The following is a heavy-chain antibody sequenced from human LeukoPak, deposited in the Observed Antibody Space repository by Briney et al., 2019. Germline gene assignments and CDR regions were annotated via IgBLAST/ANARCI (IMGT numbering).Heavy chain of an antibody. Sequence: GGSLRLSCAASGFTFSSYSMSWVRQAPGKGLEWVSSISSSSSYIYYADSVKGRFTISRANAKNSLYLQMNSMRAEATDVYYCARGGYSYGLIWGQGTLVTVSS. CDR2: ISSSSSYI. D-gene: IGHD5-18*01. V-gene: IGHV3-21*01. J-gene: IGHJ4*02. CDR3: ARGGYSYGLI. CDR1: GFTFSSYS.